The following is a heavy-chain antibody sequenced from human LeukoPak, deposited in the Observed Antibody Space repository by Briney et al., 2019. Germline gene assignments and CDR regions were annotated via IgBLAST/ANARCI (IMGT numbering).Heavy chain of an antibody. CDR1: GFTFRIYA. CDR2: ILASGGST. CDR3: AKNYHDSSGYFSWAFDI. Sequence: QSGGSLRLFCAASGFTFRIYAMTWVRQAPGKGPEWVSGILASGGSTYYADSVKGRFTISRDNSKNTLYLQMNSLRAEDTAVYYCAKNYHDSSGYFSWAFDIWGRGTMVTLSS. V-gene: IGHV3-23*01. J-gene: IGHJ3*02. D-gene: IGHD3-22*01.